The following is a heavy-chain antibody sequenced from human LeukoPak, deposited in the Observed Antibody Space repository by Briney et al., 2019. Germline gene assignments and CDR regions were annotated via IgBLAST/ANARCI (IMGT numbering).Heavy chain of an antibody. Sequence: GGSLRLSCAASGFTFSTYPIHWVRQAPGKGLEWVAVIADDGKDKHYVESVKGRFTISRDNSKNTLYLQMNSLRAEDTAVYYCAVRGSYYDYFDYWGQGTLVTVSS. V-gene: IGHV3-30*04. CDR3: AVRGSYYDYFDY. D-gene: IGHD1-26*01. J-gene: IGHJ4*02. CDR1: GFTFSTYP. CDR2: IADDGKDK.